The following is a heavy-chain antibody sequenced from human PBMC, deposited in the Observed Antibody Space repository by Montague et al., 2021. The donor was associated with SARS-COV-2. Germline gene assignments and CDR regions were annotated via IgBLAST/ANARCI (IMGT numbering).Heavy chain of an antibody. CDR3: ARGYDFWSGGYYYYYGMDV. J-gene: IGHJ6*02. Sequence: SLRLSCAASGSTFSSYGMHWVRQAPGKGLEWVAIIWYDGSKNYYADSVKGRFTISRDNSKNTLYLQMNTLRAEDTAVYYCARGYDFWSGGYYYYYGMDVWGQGTTVTVSS. CDR2: IWYDGSKN. CDR1: GSTFSSYG. V-gene: IGHV3-33*01. D-gene: IGHD3-3*01.